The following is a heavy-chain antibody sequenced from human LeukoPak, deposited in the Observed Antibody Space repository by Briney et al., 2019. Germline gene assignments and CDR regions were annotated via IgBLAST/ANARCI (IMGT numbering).Heavy chain of an antibody. Sequence: GGSLELSCAASGFPFSSYGMHGVRQAPGKGREGVAVISYDGSNKYYADSGKGRFTISTDNSKNTLYLQMNSLRAEDTAVYYCAKDAYYDPSYYFDYWGQGTLVTVSS. V-gene: IGHV3-30*18. D-gene: IGHD3-3*01. CDR1: GFPFSSYG. CDR2: ISYDGSNK. J-gene: IGHJ4*02. CDR3: AKDAYYDPSYYFDY.